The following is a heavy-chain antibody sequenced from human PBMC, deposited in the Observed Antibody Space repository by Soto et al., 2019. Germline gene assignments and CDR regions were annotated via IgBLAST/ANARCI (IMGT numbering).Heavy chain of an antibody. CDR2: IYPGDSDT. V-gene: IGHV5-51*01. Sequence: GESLKISCKGSGYTFTNYWIGWVRQMPGKGPEWMGIIYPGDSDTKYNPSFQGQVTISADKSITTTYLQWSSLKASDTAIYYCATSIFYYGMDVWGQGTTVTVSS. CDR3: ATSIFYYGMDV. J-gene: IGHJ6*02. CDR1: GYTFTNYW.